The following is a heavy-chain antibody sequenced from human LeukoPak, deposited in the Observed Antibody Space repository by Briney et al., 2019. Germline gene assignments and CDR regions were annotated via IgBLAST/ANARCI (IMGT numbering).Heavy chain of an antibody. D-gene: IGHD2-2*01. CDR1: EYTFTTYD. V-gene: IGHV1-8*01. Sequence: ASVKVSCKASEYTFTTYDINWVRQASGQGLEWMGWMNPNSGNTQYAQKFQGRVTMTRNTSISTAYMELSSLTSEDTAVYYCARVRDCSSTTCFRSRGNWFDPWGQGTLAIVSS. CDR3: ARVRDCSSTTCFRSRGNWFDP. J-gene: IGHJ5*02. CDR2: MNPNSGNT.